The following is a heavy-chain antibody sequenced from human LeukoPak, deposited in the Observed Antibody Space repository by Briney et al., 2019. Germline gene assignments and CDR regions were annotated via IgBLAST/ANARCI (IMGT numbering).Heavy chain of an antibody. J-gene: IGHJ6*03. CDR1: GGSISNSNYY. Sequence: PSETLSLTCTVSGGSISNSNYYWSWIRQPPGKGLEWIGEINHSGSTNYNPSLKSRVTISVDTSKNQFSLKLSSVTAADTAVYYCAREVISSWYQRARYYYYMDVWGKGTTVTVSS. CDR2: INHSGST. D-gene: IGHD6-13*01. V-gene: IGHV4-39*07. CDR3: AREVISSWYQRARYYYYMDV.